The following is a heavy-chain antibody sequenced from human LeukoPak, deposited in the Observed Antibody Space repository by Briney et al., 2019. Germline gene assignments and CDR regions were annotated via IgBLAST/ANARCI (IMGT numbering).Heavy chain of an antibody. CDR1: GYTFTSXA. CDR3: ARGGPNNSGWILDF. Sequence: GASXXVSCKTSGYTFTSXAMHWVRXAPGQXLEWXGCINGDNGDTQFSRKFQGRVTITRDTSASTAYMELSSLTSEDMAVFYCARGGPNNSGWILDFWGQGTLVSVSS. CDR2: INGDNGDT. J-gene: IGHJ4*02. V-gene: IGHV1-3*03. D-gene: IGHD6-19*01.